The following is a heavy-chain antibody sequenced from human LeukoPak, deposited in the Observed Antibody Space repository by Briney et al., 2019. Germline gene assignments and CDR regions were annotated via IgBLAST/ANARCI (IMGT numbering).Heavy chain of an antibody. Sequence: HPGGSLRLSCAASGFTFSSYWMSWVRQAPGKGLEWVANIKQDGSEKYYVDSVKGRFTISRDNAKNSLYLQMNSLRAEDTAVYYCARDYSMTTAPFDYWGQGTLVTVSS. V-gene: IGHV3-7*01. J-gene: IGHJ4*02. D-gene: IGHD4-17*01. CDR2: IKQDGSEK. CDR1: GFTFSSYW. CDR3: ARDYSMTTAPFDY.